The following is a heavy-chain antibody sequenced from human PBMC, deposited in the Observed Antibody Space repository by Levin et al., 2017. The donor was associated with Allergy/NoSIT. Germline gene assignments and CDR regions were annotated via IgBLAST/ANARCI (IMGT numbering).Heavy chain of an antibody. CDR2: IYPGDSDT. CDR3: ARRGTRDYYYYMDV. D-gene: IGHD1-1*01. V-gene: IGHV5-51*01. J-gene: IGHJ6*03. CDR1: GYSFTSYW. Sequence: ASVKVSCQGSGYSFTSYWIGWVRQLPGKGLEWMGIIYPGDSDTRYSPSFQGQVTISADKSISTAYLQWSSLKASDTAIYYCARRGTRDYYYYMDVWDKGTTVTVSS.